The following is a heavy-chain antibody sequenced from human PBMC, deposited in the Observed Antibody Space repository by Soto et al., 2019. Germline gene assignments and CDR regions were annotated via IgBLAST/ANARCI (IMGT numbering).Heavy chain of an antibody. CDR2: INHSGST. CDR3: ASLTTQGYYYYYGMDV. D-gene: IGHD1-1*01. Sequence: SETLSLTCAVYGGSFSGYYWSWIRQPPGKGLEWIGEINHSGSTNYNPSLKSRVTISVDTSKNQFSLKLSSVTAADTAVYYCASLTTQGYYYYYGMDVWGQGTTVTVS. CDR1: GGSFSGYY. J-gene: IGHJ6*02. V-gene: IGHV4-34*01.